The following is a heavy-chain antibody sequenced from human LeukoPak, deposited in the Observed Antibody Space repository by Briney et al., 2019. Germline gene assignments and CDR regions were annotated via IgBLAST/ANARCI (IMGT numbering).Heavy chain of an antibody. CDR2: IKEDGSDK. D-gene: IGHD3/OR15-3a*01. J-gene: IGHJ2*01. CDR3: TRWTDWYFDL. Sequence: GGSLRLSRAASAFTFSSYWMSWVRQAPGKGLEWVANIKEDGSDKNYVDSVKGRFTISRDNAKNTLYLQMNSLRAADTAVYYCTRWTDWYFDLWGRGTLVTVSS. V-gene: IGHV3-7*01. CDR1: AFTFSSYW.